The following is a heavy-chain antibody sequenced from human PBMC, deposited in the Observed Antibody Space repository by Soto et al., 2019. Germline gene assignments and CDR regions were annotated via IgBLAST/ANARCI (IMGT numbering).Heavy chain of an antibody. CDR1: GGTFGNSA. J-gene: IGHJ6*02. Sequence: QVQLVQSGAEVKKPGSSVTVSCKASGGTFGNSAISWVRQAPGQGLEWMGGISAIFPTPDYAQKFEGRVTITEKESTTTAYKDLTSQRSEYNAVYFCAPHKDRQQLGGNYYYGMDVWGQGTTVTVSS. CDR2: ISAIFPTP. V-gene: IGHV1-69*12. D-gene: IGHD3-3*02. CDR3: APHKDRQQLGGNYYYGMDV.